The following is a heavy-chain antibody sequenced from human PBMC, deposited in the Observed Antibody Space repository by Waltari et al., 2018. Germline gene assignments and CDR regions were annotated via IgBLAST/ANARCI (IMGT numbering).Heavy chain of an antibody. D-gene: IGHD6-13*01. CDR1: GFTFDAYG. Sequence: EVQLVESGGGVVRPGGSLRLSCAASGFTFDAYGMSWVRQAPGKGLEWVSGINWNGGSTGYADSVKGRFTISRDNAKNSLYLQMNSLRAEDTALYHCARGPSWYEGWGIDYWGQGTLVTVSS. V-gene: IGHV3-20*01. CDR3: ARGPSWYEGWGIDY. CDR2: INWNGGST. J-gene: IGHJ4*02.